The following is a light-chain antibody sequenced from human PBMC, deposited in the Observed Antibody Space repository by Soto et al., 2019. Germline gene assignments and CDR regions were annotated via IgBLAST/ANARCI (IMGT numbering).Light chain of an antibody. Sequence: QSALTQPASVSGSPGQSITISCTGTSSDVGASKSVSWYQHHPGKAPKLIIFEVSNRPSGVSNRFSGSKSGNTASLTISGLQAEDEAHYYCSSYTSSSTLYVFGSGTKLTVL. CDR2: EVS. V-gene: IGLV2-14*01. CDR1: SSDVGASKS. CDR3: SSYTSSSTLYV. J-gene: IGLJ1*01.